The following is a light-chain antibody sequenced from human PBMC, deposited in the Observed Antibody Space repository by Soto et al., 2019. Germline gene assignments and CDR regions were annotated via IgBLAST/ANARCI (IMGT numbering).Light chain of an antibody. CDR1: LCVRSN. V-gene: IGKV3-15*01. CDR2: GAS. Sequence: ERVLRQSQNTQTKSPGERATLSCRASLCVRSNFAWSQQNPRHAPRLLIYGASTRATGIPASFSGSGSGTEFTLTISSLHSYHFAVYFCQQYTNWPPGALTFGGGTNVDI. J-gene: IGKJ4*01. CDR3: QQYTNWPPGALT.